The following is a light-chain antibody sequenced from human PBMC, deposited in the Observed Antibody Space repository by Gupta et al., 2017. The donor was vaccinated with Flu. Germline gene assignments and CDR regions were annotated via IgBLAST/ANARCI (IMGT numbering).Light chain of an antibody. CDR3: GTWDSSLSAVV. Sequence: QSVLTQPPSVSAAPGQKATTSFSGSSSNVGNNYVSWYQQLPGTAPKLLIYDNNKRPSGIPDRFSGSKSGTSATLGITGLQTGDEADYYCGTWDSSLSAVVFGGGTKLTVL. J-gene: IGLJ2*01. V-gene: IGLV1-51*01. CDR2: DNN. CDR1: SSNVGNNY.